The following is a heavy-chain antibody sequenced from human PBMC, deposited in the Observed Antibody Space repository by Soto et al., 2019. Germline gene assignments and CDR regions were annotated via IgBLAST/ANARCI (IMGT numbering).Heavy chain of an antibody. Sequence: GGSLRLACSASGFTFIMFSMHCGLQSPGKVLEYVSGISSNGDSTYYADSVKGRFTISRDNSKNTLYLQMSSLRAVDTAVYYCVHPRSTVQIPPTWGQGALVTVSS. CDR2: ISSNGDST. V-gene: IGHV3-64D*06. CDR3: VHPRSTVQIPPT. J-gene: IGHJ5*02. D-gene: IGHD4-17*01. CDR1: GFTFIMFS.